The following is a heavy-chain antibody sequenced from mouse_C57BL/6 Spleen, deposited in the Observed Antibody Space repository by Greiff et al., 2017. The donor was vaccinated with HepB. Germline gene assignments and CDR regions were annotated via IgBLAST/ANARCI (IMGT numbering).Heavy chain of an antibody. J-gene: IGHJ2*01. D-gene: IGHD4-1*02. CDR3: ARHGQLGPNLYFDY. Sequence: EVHLVESGGGLVKPGGSLKLSCAASGFTFSSYTMSWVRQTPEKRLEWVATISGGGGNTYYPDSVKGRFTISRDNAKNTLYLQMSSLRSEDTALYYCARHGQLGPNLYFDYWGQGTTLTVSS. CDR2: ISGGGGNT. V-gene: IGHV5-9*01. CDR1: GFTFSSYT.